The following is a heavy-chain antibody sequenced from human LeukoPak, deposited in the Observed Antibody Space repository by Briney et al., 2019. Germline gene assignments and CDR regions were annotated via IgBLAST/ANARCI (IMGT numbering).Heavy chain of an antibody. D-gene: IGHD3-3*01. J-gene: IGHJ4*02. CDR2: ISNDGSNK. CDR1: GFTFSSYA. Sequence: GRSLRLSCAASGFTFSSYAMRWVRQAPGKGLEWVALISNDGSNKQYSDSVKGRFTISRDISKNTIYLEMNSLRAEDTAVYYCARESGRSGFAGYFDYWGQGTLGTGSS. V-gene: IGHV3-30-3*01. CDR3: ARESGRSGFAGYFDY.